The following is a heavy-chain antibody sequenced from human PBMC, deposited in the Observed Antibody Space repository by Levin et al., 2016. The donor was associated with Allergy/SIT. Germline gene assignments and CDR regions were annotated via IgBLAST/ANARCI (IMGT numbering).Heavy chain of an antibody. V-gene: IGHV5-51*01. D-gene: IGHD5-12*01. J-gene: IGHJ3*02. CDR3: ARQRGYSGYGRDAFDT. CDR2: IYPGDSDT. Sequence: GESLKISCKGSGYSFTSYWIGWVRQMPGKGLEWMGIIYPGDSDTRYSPSFQGQVTISADKSISTAYLQWSSLKASDTAMYYCARQRGYSGYGRDAFDTWGQGTMVTVSS. CDR1: GYSFTSYW.